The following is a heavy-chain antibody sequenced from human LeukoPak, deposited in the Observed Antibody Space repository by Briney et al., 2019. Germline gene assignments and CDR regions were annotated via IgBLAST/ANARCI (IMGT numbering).Heavy chain of an antibody. CDR3: AIPWGYCSGGSCSFPNYFDY. D-gene: IGHD2-15*01. J-gene: IGHJ4*02. Sequence: GGSLRLACAAAGLTFSSYAMSWVRQAPGEWLEWVSTIRGSGGSTYYADSVKGRFTISSDNSKNTLYLQMNSLRAEDTAVYYCAIPWGYCSGGSCSFPNYFDYWGQGTLVTVSS. CDR1: GLTFSSYA. V-gene: IGHV3-23*01. CDR2: IRGSGGST.